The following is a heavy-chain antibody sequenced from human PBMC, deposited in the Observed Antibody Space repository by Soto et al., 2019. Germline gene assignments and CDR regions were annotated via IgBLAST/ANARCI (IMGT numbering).Heavy chain of an antibody. V-gene: IGHV1-69*12. Sequence: QVQLVQSGAEVKKPGSSVNVSCKTSGGTFGNSAVAWVRQAPGQGLEWMGGIVPRFGTANYAQKFQGRLTITADDSTSTAYMELRSLRSDDTAVYYCARDGDPESAFWSGPLGGGRFDPWGQGTLVTVSS. CDR1: GGTFGNSA. D-gene: IGHD3-3*01. CDR3: ARDGDPESAFWSGPLGGGRFDP. J-gene: IGHJ5*02. CDR2: IVPRFGTA.